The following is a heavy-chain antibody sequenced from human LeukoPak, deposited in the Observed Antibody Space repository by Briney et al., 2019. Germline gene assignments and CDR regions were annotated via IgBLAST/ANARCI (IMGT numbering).Heavy chain of an antibody. Sequence: GSLRLSCAASGFTFSSYAMSWIRQPPGKGLEWIGYIYYSGSTSYNPSLKSRVTISVDTSKNQFSLKLSSVTAADTAVYYCARGSRGYTYGWGQGTLVTVSS. CDR1: GFTFSSYA. D-gene: IGHD5-18*01. V-gene: IGHV4-59*01. J-gene: IGHJ4*02. CDR2: IYYSGST. CDR3: ARGSRGYTYG.